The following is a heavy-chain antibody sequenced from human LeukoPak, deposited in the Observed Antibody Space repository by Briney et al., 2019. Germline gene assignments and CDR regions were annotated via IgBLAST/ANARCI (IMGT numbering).Heavy chain of an antibody. CDR1: GGSISSYY. J-gene: IGHJ4*02. CDR3: AREGSSGEYYFDY. V-gene: IGHV4-34*01. D-gene: IGHD1-26*01. Sequence: SETLSLTCTVSGGSISSYYWSWIRQPPGKGLEWIGEINHSGSTNYNPSLKSRVTISVDTSKNQFSLKLSSVTAADTAVYYCAREGSSGEYYFDYWGQGTLVTVSS. CDR2: INHSGST.